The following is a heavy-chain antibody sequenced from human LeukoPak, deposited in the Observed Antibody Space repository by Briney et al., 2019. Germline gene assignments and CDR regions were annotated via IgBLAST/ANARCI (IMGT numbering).Heavy chain of an antibody. CDR2: ISAYNGNT. Sequence: ASVKVSCKASGYTFTSYGIRWVRLAPGQGLEWMGWISAYNGNTNYAQKLQGRVTMTTDTSTSTAYMELRSLRSDDTAVYYCARDAPLGITMVRGASSIWGQGTMVTVSS. CDR3: ARDAPLGITMVRGASSI. D-gene: IGHD3-10*01. J-gene: IGHJ3*02. CDR1: GYTFTSYG. V-gene: IGHV1-18*01.